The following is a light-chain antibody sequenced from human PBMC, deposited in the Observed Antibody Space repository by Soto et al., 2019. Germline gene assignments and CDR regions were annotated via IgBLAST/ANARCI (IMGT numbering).Light chain of an antibody. CDR3: QQYGRSPGT. Sequence: EIVLTQSPGTLSLSPGERATLSCRASQSVSSSYLAWYQQKPGQAPRLLIYGASIRATGIPDRFSGSGSGTDFTLTISRLEPEDFSVYYCQQYGRSPGTFGQGTKVEIK. V-gene: IGKV3-20*01. J-gene: IGKJ1*01. CDR2: GAS. CDR1: QSVSSSY.